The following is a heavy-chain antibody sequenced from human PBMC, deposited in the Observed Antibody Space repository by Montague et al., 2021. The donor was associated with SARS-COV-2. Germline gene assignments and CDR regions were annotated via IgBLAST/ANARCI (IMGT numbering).Heavy chain of an antibody. V-gene: IGHV4-59*01. CDR3: ARAFDL. Sequence: SETLSLTCTVSGGSISSYYWSWIRQRPGKGLEWIGYINYSGSTNYNPSLKSRVTISVDTSTNKISLKLSSVTAAGTAVYYCARAFDLWGRGTLVTVSS. J-gene: IGHJ2*01. CDR1: GGSISSYY. CDR2: INYSGST.